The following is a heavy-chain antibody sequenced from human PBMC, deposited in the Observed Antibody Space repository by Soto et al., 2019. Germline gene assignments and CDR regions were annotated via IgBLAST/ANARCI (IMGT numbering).Heavy chain of an antibody. J-gene: IGHJ4*02. CDR2: IYYSGST. Sequence: SLTCTVSGGPTSAGGYYWSWIRQHPGKGLEWIGYIYYSGSTYYNPSLKSRVTISVDTSKNQFSLKLSSVTAAATAVYYCEANGDYGDFDYWGQGTLVTVSS. D-gene: IGHD4-17*01. CDR1: GGPTSAGGYY. CDR3: EANGDYGDFDY. V-gene: IGHV4-31*03.